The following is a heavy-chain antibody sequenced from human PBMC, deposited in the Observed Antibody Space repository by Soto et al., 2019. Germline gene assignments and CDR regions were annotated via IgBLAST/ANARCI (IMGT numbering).Heavy chain of an antibody. CDR3: ARDCLYDSSGYYSGYFDY. CDR1: GGSISSGGYY. V-gene: IGHV4-31*03. Sequence: SETLSLTCTVSGGSISSGGYYWSWIRQHPGKGLEWIGYIYYSGSTYYNPSLKSRVTISVDTSKNQFSRKLSSVTAADTAVYYCARDCLYDSSGYYSGYFDYWGQGTLVTVSS. J-gene: IGHJ4*02. CDR2: IYYSGST. D-gene: IGHD3-22*01.